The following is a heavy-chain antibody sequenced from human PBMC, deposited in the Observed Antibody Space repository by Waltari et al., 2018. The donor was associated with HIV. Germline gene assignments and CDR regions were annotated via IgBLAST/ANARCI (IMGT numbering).Heavy chain of an antibody. D-gene: IGHD3-9*01. CDR2: IYHSGNN. CDR3: ARLASTGYYNGGYFDL. V-gene: IGHV4-4*02. CDR1: GGSIISPYW. Sequence: QAQLQESGPGLVKPSGTLSLTCAVSGGSIISPYWWTWVRQPPGKGLEWLGEIYHSGNNNYNPSLRSRLFITVDKPNDQFSLEMTSVSAGDTAVYYCARLASTGYYNGGYFDLWGRGTLVSVSP. J-gene: IGHJ2*01.